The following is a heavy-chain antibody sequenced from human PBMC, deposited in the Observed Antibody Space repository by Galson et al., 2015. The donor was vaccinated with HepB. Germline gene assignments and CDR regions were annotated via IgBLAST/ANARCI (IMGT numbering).Heavy chain of an antibody. V-gene: IGHV3-33*01. CDR2: IWYDGSNK. CDR3: ARDAAAFLYYDSSGSRWGFDY. J-gene: IGHJ4*02. CDR1: GFTFSSYG. Sequence: SLRLSCAASGFTFSSYGMHWVRQAPGKGLEWVAVIWYDGSNKYYADSVRGRFTISRDNSKNTLYLQMNSLRAEDTAVYYCARDAAAFLYYDSSGSRWGFDYWGQGTLVTVSS. D-gene: IGHD3-22*01.